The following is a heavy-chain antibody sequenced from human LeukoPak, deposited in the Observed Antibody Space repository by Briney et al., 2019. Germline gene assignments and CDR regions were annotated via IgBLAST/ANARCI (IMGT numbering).Heavy chain of an antibody. D-gene: IGHD2-15*01. Sequence: PGGSLRLSCAASGFSFNSYSMNWVRQAPGKGLEWVSYISSSGGPIYYADSVKGRFTISRDNAKNSLYLQMDSLRDDDTAVYYCARVKDCSGGSCYSSVDLWGQGTLVTVSS. CDR2: ISSSGGPI. CDR3: ARVKDCSGGSCYSSVDL. V-gene: IGHV3-48*02. J-gene: IGHJ5*02. CDR1: GFSFNSYS.